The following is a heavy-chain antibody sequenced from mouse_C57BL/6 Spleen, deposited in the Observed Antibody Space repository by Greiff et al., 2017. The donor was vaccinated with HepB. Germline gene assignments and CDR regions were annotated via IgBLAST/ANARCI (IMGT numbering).Heavy chain of an antibody. CDR1: GYSITSGYY. D-gene: IGHD2-9*01. V-gene: IGHV3-6*01. Sequence: DVKLQESGPGLVKPSQSLSLTCSVTGYSITSGYYWNWIRQFPGNKLEWMGYISYDGSNNYNPSLKNRISITRDTSKNQFFLKLNSVTTEDTATYYCARDSYYGYDEAYWGQGTLVTVSA. J-gene: IGHJ3*01. CDR2: ISYDGSN. CDR3: ARDSYYGYDEAY.